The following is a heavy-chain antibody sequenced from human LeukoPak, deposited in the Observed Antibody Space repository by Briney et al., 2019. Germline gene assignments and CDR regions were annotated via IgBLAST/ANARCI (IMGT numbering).Heavy chain of an antibody. V-gene: IGHV4-61*02. CDR1: GGSISSGSYY. CDR2: TYTSGST. CDR3: ARGEWSTGWFDP. D-gene: IGHD3-3*01. J-gene: IGHJ5*02. Sequence: SETLSLTCTVSGGSISSGSYYWSWIRQPAGKGLEWIGRTYTSGSTNYNPSLKSRVTISVDTSKNQFSLKLSSVTAADTAVYYCARGEWSTGWFDPWGQGTLVTVSS.